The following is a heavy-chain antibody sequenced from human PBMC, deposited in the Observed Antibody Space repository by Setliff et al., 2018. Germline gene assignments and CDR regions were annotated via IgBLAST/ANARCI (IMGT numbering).Heavy chain of an antibody. CDR2: ISSSSSYI. V-gene: IGHV3-11*06. CDR3: ARESSITIFGVPYYYYYMDV. D-gene: IGHD3-3*01. J-gene: IGHJ6*03. CDR1: GFTFSDYY. Sequence: KPGGSLRLSCAASGFTFSDYYMSWIRQAPGKGLEWVSYISSSSSYIYYADSVKGRFTISRDNAKNSLYLQMNSLRAEDTAVYYCARESSITIFGVPYYYYYMDVGGKGTTVTVS.